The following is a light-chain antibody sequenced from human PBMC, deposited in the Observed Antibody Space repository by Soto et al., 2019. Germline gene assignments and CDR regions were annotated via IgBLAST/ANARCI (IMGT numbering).Light chain of an antibody. CDR3: QQRHMWPIT. CDR1: QSVRSN. CDR2: DAS. J-gene: IGKJ5*01. Sequence: EIVMTQSPATLSVSPGERATLSCRASQSVRSNLAWYQQKPGQAPRLLIYDASTRDTGIPARFSGSGSGTEFTLTISSLEPEDSAVYYCQQRHMWPITFGQGTRLEIK. V-gene: IGKV3D-15*01.